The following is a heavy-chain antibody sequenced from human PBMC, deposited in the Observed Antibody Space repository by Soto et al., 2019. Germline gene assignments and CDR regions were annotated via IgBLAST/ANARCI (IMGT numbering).Heavy chain of an antibody. CDR1: RVTFSGYW. J-gene: IGHJ5*02. CDR2: INSDGSST. D-gene: IGHD6-13*01. V-gene: IGHV3-74*01. CDR3: ARACCNEQNWFDT. Sequence: VGSLRLSCAASRVTFSGYWIHWVLPTPGKGLVWVSRINSDGSSTSYADSVKGRFTISRDNAKNTLHLQMNSLRVEDTAVYYCARACCNEQNWFDTWGQGTLVTVSS.